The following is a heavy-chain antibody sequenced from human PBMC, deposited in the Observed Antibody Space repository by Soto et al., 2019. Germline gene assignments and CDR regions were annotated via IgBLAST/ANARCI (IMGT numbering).Heavy chain of an antibody. CDR2: INAGNGNT. CDR1: GYTFTSYA. Sequence: ASVKVSCKASGYTFTSYAMHWVRQAPGQRLEWMGWINAGNGNTKYSQKFQGRVTITRDTSASTAYMELSSLRSEDTAVYYCARISSDYDFWSGYHYYYYGMDVWGQGTTVTLSS. V-gene: IGHV1-3*01. D-gene: IGHD3-3*01. CDR3: ARISSDYDFWSGYHYYYYGMDV. J-gene: IGHJ6*02.